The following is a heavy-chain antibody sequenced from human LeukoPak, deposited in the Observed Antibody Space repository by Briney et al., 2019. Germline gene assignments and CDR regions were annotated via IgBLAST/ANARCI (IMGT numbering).Heavy chain of an antibody. CDR3: ARGGYRETFDY. J-gene: IGHJ4*02. CDR2: INHSGST. CDR1: GGSFSGYY. Sequence: XETLSLTCAVYGGSFSGYYWSWIRQPPGKGLEWIGEINHSGSTNYNPSLKSRVTISVDTSKNQFSLKLSSVTAADTAVYYCARGGYRETFDYWGQGTLVTVSS. D-gene: IGHD5-18*01. V-gene: IGHV4-34*01.